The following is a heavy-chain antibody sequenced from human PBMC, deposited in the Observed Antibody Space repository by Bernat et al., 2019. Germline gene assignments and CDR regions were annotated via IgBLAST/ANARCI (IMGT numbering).Heavy chain of an antibody. Sequence: EVQLVESGGGLVQPGGSLRLSCAASGFTFSSYSMNWVRQAPGKGLEWVSYISSSSSTIYYADSVKGRFTISRDNAKNSLYLQMNSLRAEDTAVYYCAGSGSHGYFDLWGRGTLVTVS. J-gene: IGHJ2*01. V-gene: IGHV3-48*01. CDR3: AGSGSHGYFDL. D-gene: IGHD1-26*01. CDR1: GFTFSSYS. CDR2: ISSSSSTI.